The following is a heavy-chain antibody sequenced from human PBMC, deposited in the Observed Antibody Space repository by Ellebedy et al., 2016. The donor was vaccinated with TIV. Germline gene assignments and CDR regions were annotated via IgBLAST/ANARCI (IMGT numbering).Heavy chain of an antibody. D-gene: IGHD3-22*01. CDR1: GFTVSTSF. Sequence: GESLKISCAASGFTVSTSFMTWVRQAPGKGLEWVSIIYSAGSTYYADSVKGRFTISRGNAKNTLYLQMNSLRVEDTAIYYCARDGYYHDGFDYWGQGTPVTVSS. CDR2: IYSAGST. J-gene: IGHJ4*02. V-gene: IGHV3-53*01. CDR3: ARDGYYHDGFDY.